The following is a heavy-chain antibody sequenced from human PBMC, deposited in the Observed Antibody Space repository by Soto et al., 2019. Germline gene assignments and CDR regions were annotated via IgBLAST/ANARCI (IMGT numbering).Heavy chain of an antibody. J-gene: IGHJ4*02. D-gene: IGHD3-22*01. Sequence: QVQLVQSGAEVKKPGASVKVSCKASGYTFTGYYMHWVRQAPGQGLEWMGWINPNSGGTNYEQKFQGWVTMTRDTPISTAYMELSRLRSDDTAVYYCARDSSGYYWEYWGQGTLVTVSS. CDR2: INPNSGGT. V-gene: IGHV1-2*04. CDR3: ARDSSGYYWEY. CDR1: GYTFTGYY.